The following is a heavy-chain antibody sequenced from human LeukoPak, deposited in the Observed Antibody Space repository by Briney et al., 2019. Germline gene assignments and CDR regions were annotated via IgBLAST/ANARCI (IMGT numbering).Heavy chain of an antibody. J-gene: IGHJ6*03. D-gene: IGHD2-2*01. CDR1: GGTFSSYA. Sequence: SVKVSCKASGGTFSSYAISWVRQAPGQGLEWMGGIIPIFGTANYAQNVQGRVTITRNTSISTAYMQLSSLRSEDTAVYYCARGPRFLYCSSTSCYLYFYYYYMDVWGKGTTVTVSS. CDR2: IIPIFGTA. CDR3: ARGPRFLYCSSTSCYLYFYYYYMDV. V-gene: IGHV1-69*05.